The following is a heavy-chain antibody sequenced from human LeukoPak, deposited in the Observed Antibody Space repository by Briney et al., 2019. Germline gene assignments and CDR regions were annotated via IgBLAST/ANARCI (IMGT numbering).Heavy chain of an antibody. CDR2: IYYSGST. V-gene: IGHV4-59*11. CDR3: ARSRDGYTFDY. D-gene: IGHD5-18*01. J-gene: IGHJ4*02. CDR1: GGSISSHY. Sequence: SETLSLTCTVSGGSISSHYWSWIRQPPGKGLEWIGYIYYSGSTNYNPSLKSRVTISVDTSKNQFSLKLSSVTAADTAVYYCARSRDGYTFDYWGQGTLVTVSS.